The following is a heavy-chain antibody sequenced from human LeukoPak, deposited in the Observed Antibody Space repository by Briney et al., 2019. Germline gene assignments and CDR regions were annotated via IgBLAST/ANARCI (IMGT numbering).Heavy chain of an antibody. Sequence: GASVTVSCKASGYTFTGYYMHWVRQAPGQGLEWMGWINPNSGGTNYAQKFQGRVTMTRDTSISTAYMELSRLRSDDTAVYYCARPLGRCSSTSCYTAGGYWFDPWGQGTLVTVSS. V-gene: IGHV1-2*02. D-gene: IGHD2-2*02. CDR1: GYTFTGYY. J-gene: IGHJ5*02. CDR3: ARPLGRCSSTSCYTAGGYWFDP. CDR2: INPNSGGT.